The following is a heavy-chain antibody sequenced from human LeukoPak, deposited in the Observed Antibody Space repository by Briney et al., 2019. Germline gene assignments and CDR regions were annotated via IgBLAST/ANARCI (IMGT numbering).Heavy chain of an antibody. CDR2: IIPILGIA. V-gene: IGHV1-69*04. CDR1: GGTFSSYS. J-gene: IGHJ4*02. Sequence: GSSVKVSCKASGGTFSSYSISWVRQAPGQGFEWMGRIIPILGIANYAQKFQVRVTITADKSTSTAHMELSSLRSEDTAVYYCARDSGYSSALDYWGQGTLVTVSS. D-gene: IGHD6-19*01. CDR3: ARDSGYSSALDY.